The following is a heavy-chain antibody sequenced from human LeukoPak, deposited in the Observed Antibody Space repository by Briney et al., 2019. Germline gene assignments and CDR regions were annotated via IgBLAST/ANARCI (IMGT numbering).Heavy chain of an antibody. Sequence: GGSLRLSCAASGFTFSSFVMSWARQAPGKGLEWVSSISGSGVYKYYTDSVKGRFTISRDNSKNTLYVQMNSLGAEDTAVYYCAKVSCTGGTCSSFDYWGQGTLATVSS. CDR2: ISGSGVYK. V-gene: IGHV3-23*01. J-gene: IGHJ4*02. D-gene: IGHD2-8*02. CDR1: GFTFSSFV. CDR3: AKVSCTGGTCSSFDY.